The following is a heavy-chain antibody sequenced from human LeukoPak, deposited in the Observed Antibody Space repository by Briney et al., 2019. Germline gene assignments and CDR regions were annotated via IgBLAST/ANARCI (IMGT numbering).Heavy chain of an antibody. J-gene: IGHJ6*02. V-gene: IGHV1-69*13. CDR3: ARDNYYDSSGYPSLDGMDV. D-gene: IGHD3-22*01. CDR1: GGTFSSYA. Sequence: GASVKVSCKASGGTFSSYAISWVRQAPGQGLEWMGGIIPIFGTANYAQKFQGRVTITADESTSTAYMELSSLRSEDTAVYYCARDNYYDSSGYPSLDGMDVWGQGTTVTVSS. CDR2: IIPIFGTA.